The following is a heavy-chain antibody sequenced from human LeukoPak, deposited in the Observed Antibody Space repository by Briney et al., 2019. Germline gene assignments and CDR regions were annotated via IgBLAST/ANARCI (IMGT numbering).Heavy chain of an antibody. CDR1: GGSFSGFY. D-gene: IGHD1-26*01. J-gene: IGHJ4*02. Sequence: PSETLSLTCAVYGGSFSGFYWSWIRQPPGEGLEWIGEIDHSGNTNYTPSLKSRVTISVDTSKNQFSLKLRSVNAADTAVYYCAREDSGSYYSRFDYWGQGTLVTVSS. CDR2: IDHSGNT. V-gene: IGHV4-34*01. CDR3: AREDSGSYYSRFDY.